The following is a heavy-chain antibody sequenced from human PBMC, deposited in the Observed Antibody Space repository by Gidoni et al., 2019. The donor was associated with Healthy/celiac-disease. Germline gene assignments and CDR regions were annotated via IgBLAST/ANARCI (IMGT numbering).Heavy chain of an antibody. CDR3: ARGIRRFGELLGSAFDI. CDR2: ISSSSSTI. V-gene: IGHV3-48*04. Sequence: VQLVEPGGALVQPGGSLRPSCTASGFTFRSSSRNWVRQAPGKGLEWVSYISSSSSTIYNADSGKGGFTISRDNAKNSLYLQMNSLRAEETAVYYCARGIRRFGELLGSAFDIWGQGTMVTVSS. CDR1: GFTFRSSS. J-gene: IGHJ3*02. D-gene: IGHD3-10*01.